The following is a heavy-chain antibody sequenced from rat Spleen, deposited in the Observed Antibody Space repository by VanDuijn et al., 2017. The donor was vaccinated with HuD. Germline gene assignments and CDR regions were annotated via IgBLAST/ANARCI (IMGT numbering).Heavy chain of an antibody. Sequence: QVQLKESGPGLVQPSQTLSLTCPVSGFSLTSYNVHWVRQPTGKGLEWMGIIWTGGSTDYNSALKSRLSISRDTSKSQVFLKMNSLQTEDTAIYFCTRWDYWGQGVMVTVSS. V-gene: IGHV2-30*01. CDR3: TRWDY. CDR2: IWTGGST. CDR1: GFSLTSYN. J-gene: IGHJ2*01.